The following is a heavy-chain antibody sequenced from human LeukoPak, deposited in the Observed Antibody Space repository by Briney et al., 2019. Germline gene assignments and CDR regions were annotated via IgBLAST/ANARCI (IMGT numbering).Heavy chain of an antibody. D-gene: IGHD3-22*01. Sequence: GASVKVSCKASGGTFSSYAISWVRQAPGQGLEWMGWISVYNGNTNYAQKFQGRVTMTTDASTSTAYMELRSLRSDDTAVYYCARDAQVRYDSSGYPDYWGQGTLVTVSS. CDR1: GGTFSSYA. J-gene: IGHJ4*02. CDR3: ARDAQVRYDSSGYPDY. CDR2: ISVYNGNT. V-gene: IGHV1-18*01.